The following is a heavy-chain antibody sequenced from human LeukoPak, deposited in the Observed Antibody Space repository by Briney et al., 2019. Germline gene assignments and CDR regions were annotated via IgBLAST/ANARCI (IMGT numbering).Heavy chain of an antibody. D-gene: IGHD6-6*01. V-gene: IGHV1-18*01. J-gene: IGHJ4*02. Sequence: ASVKVSCKASGYTFTSYGISWVRQAPGQGLEWMGWISAYNGNTNYAQKLQGRVTMTTDTSTSTAYMELRSLRSEDTAVYYSARGLEYSSSLKPFDYWGQGTLVTVSS. CDR3: ARGLEYSSSLKPFDY. CDR2: ISAYNGNT. CDR1: GYTFTSYG.